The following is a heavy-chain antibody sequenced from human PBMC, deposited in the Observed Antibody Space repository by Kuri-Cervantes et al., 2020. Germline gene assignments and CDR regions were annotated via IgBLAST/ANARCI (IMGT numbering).Heavy chain of an antibody. J-gene: IGHJ4*02. D-gene: IGHD5-24*01. V-gene: IGHV4-34*01. CDR3: ARDGPGYNYYFDY. Sequence: SQTLSLTCAVYGGSFSGYYWTWIRQPPGKGLEWIGEINHSGSTNYNPSLRSRVTMSADTSKNQFSLKLSSVTAADTAVYYCARDGPGYNYYFDYWGQGTLVTVSS. CDR2: INHSGST. CDR1: GGSFSGYY.